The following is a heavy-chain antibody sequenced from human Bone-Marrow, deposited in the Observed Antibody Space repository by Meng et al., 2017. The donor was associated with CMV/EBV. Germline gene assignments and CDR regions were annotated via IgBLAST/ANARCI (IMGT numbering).Heavy chain of an antibody. V-gene: IGHV4-34*01. J-gene: IGHJ4*02. CDR3: ARAGGTGTGFH. CDR2: INHSGST. D-gene: IGHD1/OR15-1a*01. CDR1: GGSFSGYY. Sequence: GSLRLSCAVYGGSFSGYYWSWIRQPPGKGLEWIGEINHSGSTNYNPSLKSRVTISVDTSRNQFSLKVSSVTAADTAVYYCARAGGTGTGFHWGQGTLVTVSS.